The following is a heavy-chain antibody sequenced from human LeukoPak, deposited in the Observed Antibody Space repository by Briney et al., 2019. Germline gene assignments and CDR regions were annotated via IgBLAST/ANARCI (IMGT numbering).Heavy chain of an antibody. V-gene: IGHV3-21*04. CDR1: GFTFSSYA. J-gene: IGHJ4*02. D-gene: IGHD2-8*02. CDR2: ISSSSVSK. Sequence: GGTLRLSCAASGFTFSSYAMNWVRQAPGKGLEWVSFISSSSVSKFYADSVKGRFTISRDNARNSLYLQMNSLRAEDTAIYYCATYRQVLLPFESWGQGTLVTVSS. CDR3: ATYRQVLLPFES.